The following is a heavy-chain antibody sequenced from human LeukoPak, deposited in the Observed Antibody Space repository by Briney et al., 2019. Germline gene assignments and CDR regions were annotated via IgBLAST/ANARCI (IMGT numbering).Heavy chain of an antibody. CDR2: IIPIFGTA. J-gene: IGHJ5*02. CDR3: ARDLYYDFWSGYYNWFDP. D-gene: IGHD3-3*01. V-gene: IGHV1-69*13. Sequence: SVKVSCKASGGTFSSYATSWVRRAPGQGLEWMGGIIPIFGTANYAQKFQGRVTITADESTSTAYMELSSLRSEDTAVYYCARDLYYDFWSGYYNWFDPWGQGTLVTVSS. CDR1: GGTFSSYA.